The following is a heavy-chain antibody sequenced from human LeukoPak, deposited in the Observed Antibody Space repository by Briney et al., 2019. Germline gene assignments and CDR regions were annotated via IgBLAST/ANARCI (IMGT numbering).Heavy chain of an antibody. Sequence: GESLKISCKGSGYSFTSYWIGWVRQMPGKGLEWMGIIYPGDSDTRYSPPFQGQVTISADKSISTAYLQWSSLKASDTAMYYCARHQHYYGSGSLDYYYGMDVWGKGTTVTVSS. D-gene: IGHD3-10*01. CDR1: GYSFTSYW. CDR2: IYPGDSDT. V-gene: IGHV5-51*01. J-gene: IGHJ6*04. CDR3: ARHQHYYGSGSLDYYYGMDV.